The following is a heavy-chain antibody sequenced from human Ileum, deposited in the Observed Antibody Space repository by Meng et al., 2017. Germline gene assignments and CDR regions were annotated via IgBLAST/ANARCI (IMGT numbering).Heavy chain of an antibody. Sequence: QVQLQESGPGVVKPSGTLSLTCAVCGDSITNTNWWNWVRQPPGKGLEWIGEVYHSGSTNYNPSLQSRVTISIDKSKNQFSLNLTSVTVADTAVYYCARGGLTLERRPLDYWGQGTLVTVSS. D-gene: IGHD1-1*01. CDR3: ARGGLTLERRPLDY. CDR2: VYHSGST. J-gene: IGHJ4*02. V-gene: IGHV4-4*02. CDR1: GDSITNTNW.